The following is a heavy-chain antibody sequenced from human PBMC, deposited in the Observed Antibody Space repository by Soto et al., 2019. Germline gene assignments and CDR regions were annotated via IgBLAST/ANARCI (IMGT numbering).Heavy chain of an antibody. CDR2: IGTIRDT. CDR3: ARGRSNQYESSPPPKFDP. J-gene: IGHJ5*02. V-gene: IGHV3-13*01. CDR1: GFTFSTYD. D-gene: IGHD2-8*01. Sequence: LRLSCAASGFTFSTYDMHWVRQATVKGLEWVSAIGTIRDTYYLDSVKGRFTISRENAKNSVYLQMNSLRAGDTAVYYCARGRSNQYESSPPPKFDPWGRGTLVTVSS.